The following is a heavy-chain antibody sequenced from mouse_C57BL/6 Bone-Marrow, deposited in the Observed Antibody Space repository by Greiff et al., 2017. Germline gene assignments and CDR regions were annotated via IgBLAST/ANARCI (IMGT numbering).Heavy chain of an antibody. Sequence: EVQLVESEGGLVQPGSSMKLSCTASGFTFSDYYMAWVRQVPEKGLEWVANINYDGSSTYYLASLKSRFIISRDNAKNILYLQMSSLKSEDKATYYCARDPFYYDYWGQGTLVTVSA. CDR1: GFTFSDYY. CDR2: INYDGSST. D-gene: IGHD2-4*01. CDR3: ARDPFYYDY. V-gene: IGHV5-16*01. J-gene: IGHJ3*01.